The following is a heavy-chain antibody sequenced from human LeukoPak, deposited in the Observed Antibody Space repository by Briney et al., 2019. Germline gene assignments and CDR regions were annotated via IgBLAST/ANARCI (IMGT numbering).Heavy chain of an antibody. D-gene: IGHD5-12*01. V-gene: IGHV1-69*04. CDR1: GGTFSSYA. J-gene: IGHJ4*02. CDR3: ARDRSLRGYDSVGYFDY. CDR2: IIPILGIA. Sequence: SVKVSCKASGGTFSSYAISWVRQAPGQGLEWMGRIIPILGIANYAQKFQGRVTITADKSTSTAYMELSSLRSEDTAVYYCARDRSLRGYDSVGYFDYWGQGTLVIVSS.